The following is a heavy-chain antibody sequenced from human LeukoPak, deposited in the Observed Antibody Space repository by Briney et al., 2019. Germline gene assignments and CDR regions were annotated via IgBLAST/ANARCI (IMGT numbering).Heavy chain of an antibody. Sequence: PGRSLRLSCAASGFTFSSYAMHWVRQAPGKGLEWVAAISYDGSNKYYADSVKGRFTISRDNSKNTLYLQMNSLRAEDTAVYYCARGGSYYDYWGQGTLVTVSS. CDR1: GFTFSSYA. CDR3: ARGGSYYDY. CDR2: ISYDGSNK. D-gene: IGHD1-26*01. J-gene: IGHJ4*02. V-gene: IGHV3-30-3*01.